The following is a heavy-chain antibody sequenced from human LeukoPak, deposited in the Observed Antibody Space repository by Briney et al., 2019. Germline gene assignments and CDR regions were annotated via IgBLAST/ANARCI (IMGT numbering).Heavy chain of an antibody. Sequence: GPSLRLSCAASGSSFSSFAMMWVRQAPGMGLELISAILSGGDVFFYGDSVRGRFTISRDDSTNTLFLQMNKLRADDSAVYYCARDPSGNYVGAFEMWGPGTTVTVSS. J-gene: IGHJ3*02. V-gene: IGHV3-23*01. CDR3: ARDPSGNYVGAFEM. CDR1: GSSFSSFA. D-gene: IGHD4-11*01. CDR2: ILSGGDVF.